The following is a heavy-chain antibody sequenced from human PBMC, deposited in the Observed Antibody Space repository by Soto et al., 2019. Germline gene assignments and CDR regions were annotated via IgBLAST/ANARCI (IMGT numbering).Heavy chain of an antibody. Sequence: VQLVESGGGVVQPGRSLRLSCEASGFVYSQYAMHWVRQAPGKGPEWVALLWNDGSQKNYVDSVKGRFTISRDNSKNTLNLQMNSLRADDTAMYFCVRGIPSQYSSTWLYWHFDLWGPGTLVTVSS. CDR3: VRGIPSQYSSTWLYWHFDL. J-gene: IGHJ2*01. CDR1: GFVYSQYA. CDR2: LWNDGSQK. D-gene: IGHD6-13*01. V-gene: IGHV3-33*01.